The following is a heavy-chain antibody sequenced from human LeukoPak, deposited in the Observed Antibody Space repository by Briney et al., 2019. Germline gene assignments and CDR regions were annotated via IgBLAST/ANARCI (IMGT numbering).Heavy chain of an antibody. CDR2: ISSSSSYI. CDR3: ARDKFYYYMDV. CDR1: RFTFSSYS. V-gene: IGHV3-21*01. J-gene: IGHJ6*03. Sequence: GGSLRLSCAASRFTFSSYSMNWVRQAPGKGLEWVSSISSSSSYIYYADSVKGRFTISRDNAKNSLYLQMNSLRAEDTAVYYCARDKFYYYMDVWGKGTTVTVSS.